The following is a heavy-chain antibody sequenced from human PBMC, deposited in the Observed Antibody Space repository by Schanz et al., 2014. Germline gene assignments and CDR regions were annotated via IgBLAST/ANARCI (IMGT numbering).Heavy chain of an antibody. CDR3: ATVGSETYSIYWYFDL. CDR1: GFTFSSNG. Sequence: QVQLVESGGGVVQPGGSLRLSCAASGFTFSSNGMHWVRQAPGKGLEWVAFIRYDGSNKYYADSVKGRFTISRDNSKNTLYLQMNSLRAEDTAVYYCATVGSETYSIYWYFDLWGRGTLVTVSS. CDR2: IRYDGSNK. J-gene: IGHJ2*01. V-gene: IGHV3-30*02. D-gene: IGHD3-10*01.